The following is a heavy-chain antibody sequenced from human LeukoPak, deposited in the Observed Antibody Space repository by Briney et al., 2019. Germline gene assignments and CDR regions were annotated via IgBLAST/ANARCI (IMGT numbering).Heavy chain of an antibody. J-gene: IGHJ5*02. CDR2: INHSGST. V-gene: IGHV4-34*01. D-gene: IGHD3-3*01. Sequence: SETLSLTCAVYGGSFSGYYWSWIRQPPGKGLEWIGEINHSGSTNYNPSLKSRVTISVDTSKNQFSLKLSSVTAADTAVYYCAGAIFGVYFDPWGQGTLVTVSS. CDR1: GGSFSGYY. CDR3: AGAIFGVYFDP.